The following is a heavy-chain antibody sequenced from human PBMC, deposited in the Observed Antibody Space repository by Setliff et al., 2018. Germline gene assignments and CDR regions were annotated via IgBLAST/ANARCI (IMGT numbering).Heavy chain of an antibody. V-gene: IGHV1-2*02. CDR3: ARSRLYGGWFDP. Sequence: ASVKVSCKASGYSFTDYYMHWVRQVPGRGLEWMGWINPKSGGTRYAQKFQGRVTMTRDTSISTAYMELSRLRSDDTAVYSCARSRLYGGWFDPWGQGTLVTVSS. D-gene: IGHD4-17*01. CDR1: GYSFTDYY. J-gene: IGHJ5*02. CDR2: INPKSGGT.